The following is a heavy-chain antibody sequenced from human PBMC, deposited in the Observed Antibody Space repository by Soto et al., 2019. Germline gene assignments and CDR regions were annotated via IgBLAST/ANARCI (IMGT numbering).Heavy chain of an antibody. J-gene: IGHJ4*02. CDR1: GGSISSSSYY. D-gene: IGHD3-10*01. Sequence: SETLSLTCTVSGGSISSSSYYRGWIRQPPGKGLEWIGSIYYSGSTYYNPSLKSRVTISVDASKNQFSLKLSSVTAADTAVYYCAQLWFREDYFDYWGQGTLVTVSS. CDR2: IYYSGST. CDR3: AQLWFREDYFDY. V-gene: IGHV4-39*01.